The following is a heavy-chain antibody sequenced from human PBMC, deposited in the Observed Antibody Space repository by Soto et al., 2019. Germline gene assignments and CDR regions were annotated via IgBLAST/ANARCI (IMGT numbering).Heavy chain of an antibody. D-gene: IGHD3-22*01. Sequence: PGGSLRLSCTTSGFTFGDYAMSWVRQAPGKGLEWVGFIRSNAYGGTTQYAASVKGRFTISRDDSKSIAYLQMNSLKTEDTAVYYCTRSYYYDSLGYYSNWGQGSLVTVSS. CDR3: TRSYYYDSLGYYSN. J-gene: IGHJ4*02. CDR1: GFTFGDYA. CDR2: IRSNAYGGTT. V-gene: IGHV3-49*04.